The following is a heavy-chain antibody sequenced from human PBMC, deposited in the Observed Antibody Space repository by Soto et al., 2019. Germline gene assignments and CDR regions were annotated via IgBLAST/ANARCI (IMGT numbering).Heavy chain of an antibody. CDR1: GFTFSSSW. D-gene: IGHD3-22*01. Sequence: GGSLRLSCAASGFTFSSSWMNWVRQAPGKGLEWVADIKEDGSGKYYVDSLKGRFTISRDNAKNSLYLQMNSLRAEDTAVYYCARGDYYDRRFDSWGQGTLVTVSS. V-gene: IGHV3-7*03. J-gene: IGHJ4*02. CDR2: IKEDGSGK. CDR3: ARGDYYDRRFDS.